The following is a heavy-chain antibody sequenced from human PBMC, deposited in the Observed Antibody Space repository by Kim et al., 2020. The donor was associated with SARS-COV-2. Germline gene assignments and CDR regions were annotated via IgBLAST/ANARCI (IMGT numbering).Heavy chain of an antibody. CDR1: GGTFSSYA. V-gene: IGHV1-69*13. CDR3: ATQYYYDSSGYYSGPYYYYYYGMDV. J-gene: IGHJ6*02. CDR2: IIPIFGTA. Sequence: SVKVSCKASGGTFSSYAISWVRQAPGQGLEWMGGIIPIFGTANYAQKFQGRVTITADESTSTAYMELSSLRSEDTAVYYCATQYYYDSSGYYSGPYYYYYYGMDVWGQGTTVTVSS. D-gene: IGHD3-22*01.